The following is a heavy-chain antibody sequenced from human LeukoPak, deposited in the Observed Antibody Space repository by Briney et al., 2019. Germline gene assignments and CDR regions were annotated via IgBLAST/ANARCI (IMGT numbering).Heavy chain of an antibody. V-gene: IGHV3-21*01. Sequence: PGGSLRLSCAASGFTFSSYSMNWVRQAPGKGLEWVSSISSSSSYIYYADSVKGRFTISRDNAKNSLYLQMNSLRAEDTAVYYCARGQTSAMVRGATFDYWGQGTLVTVSS. CDR2: ISSSSSYI. J-gene: IGHJ4*02. CDR1: GFTFSSYS. CDR3: ARGQTSAMVRGATFDY. D-gene: IGHD3-10*01.